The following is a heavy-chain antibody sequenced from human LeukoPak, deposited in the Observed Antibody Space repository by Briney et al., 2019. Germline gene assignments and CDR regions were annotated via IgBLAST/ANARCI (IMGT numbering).Heavy chain of an antibody. D-gene: IGHD3-10*01. J-gene: IGHJ6*03. V-gene: IGHV3-33*01. CDR1: GFTYSKFG. CDR3: ARDKGEFYNYMSV. Sequence: PGGSLRLSCRASGFTYSKFGMHWVRQAPGKGLEWVAVWHDGSNKFYGDSVEGRFTISRDNIKNTLSLQMNSLRAEDTAVYYCARDKGEFYNYMSVWGNGTTVTVSS. CDR2: WHDGSNK.